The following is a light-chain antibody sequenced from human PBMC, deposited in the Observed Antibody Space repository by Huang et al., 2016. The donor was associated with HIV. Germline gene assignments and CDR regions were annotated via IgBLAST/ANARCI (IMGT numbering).Light chain of an antibody. CDR1: QSIYYNY. V-gene: IGKV3-20*01. Sequence: EIVLTQSPGTLSLSPGERATLSCRASQSIYYNYLAWSRQNPGQAPRLLIYAASIRATGIPDRFSGSGSGTDVTLTISRLEPEDFAVYYCQQYGSSPPTFGQGTRVEIK. CDR2: AAS. CDR3: QQYGSSPPT. J-gene: IGKJ1*01.